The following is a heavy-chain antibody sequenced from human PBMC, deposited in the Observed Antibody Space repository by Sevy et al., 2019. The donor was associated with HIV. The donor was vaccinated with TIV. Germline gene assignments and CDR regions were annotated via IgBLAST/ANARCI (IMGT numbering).Heavy chain of an antibody. CDR3: ARGNENSRGRNYMDV. V-gene: IGHV3-74*01. CDR2: INSDGSST. CDR1: GFTFSSYW. D-gene: IGHD6-13*01. Sequence: GSLRLSCAASGFTFSSYWMYWVRQAPGKGLVWVSRINSDGSSTSYADSVKGRFTISRDNAKNTLYVQMNSLRAEDTAVYYCARGNENSRGRNYMDVWGKGTTVTVSS. J-gene: IGHJ6*03.